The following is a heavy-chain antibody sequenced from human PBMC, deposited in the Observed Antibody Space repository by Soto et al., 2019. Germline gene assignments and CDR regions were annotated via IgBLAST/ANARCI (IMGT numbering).Heavy chain of an antibody. Sequence: GGSLRLSCAASGFTFSNYAMSWVRQAPGKGLEWVSAISGSGGRTYTDDSVKGRFTITRDKSKTTQYLQMKSLRAEDTAVYYCANDLGTGYSSSWDAFDIWGQGTMVTVSS. D-gene: IGHD6-13*01. J-gene: IGHJ3*02. V-gene: IGHV3-23*01. CDR2: ISGSGGRT. CDR3: ANDLGTGYSSSWDAFDI. CDR1: GFTFSNYA.